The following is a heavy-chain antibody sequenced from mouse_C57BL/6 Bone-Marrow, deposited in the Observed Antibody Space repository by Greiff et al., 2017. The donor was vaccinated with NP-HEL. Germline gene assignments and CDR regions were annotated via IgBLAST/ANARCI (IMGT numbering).Heavy chain of an antibody. J-gene: IGHJ2*01. CDR1: GFTFSSYG. CDR3: ARLNWALDY. V-gene: IGHV5-6*01. D-gene: IGHD4-1*01. CDR2: ISSGGSYT. Sequence: DVHLVESGGDLVKPGGSLKLSCAASGFTFSSYGMSWVRQTPDKRLERVATISSGGSYTYYPDSVKGRFTISRDNAKNTLYLQMSSLKSEDTAMYYCARLNWALDYWGQGTTLTVSS.